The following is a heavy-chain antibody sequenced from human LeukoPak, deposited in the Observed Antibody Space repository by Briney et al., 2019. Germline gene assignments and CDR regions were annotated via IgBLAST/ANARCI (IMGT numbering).Heavy chain of an antibody. CDR1: GFIFSTHT. D-gene: IGHD4-4*01. Sequence: GGSLRLSSAASGFIFSTHTMGWVRQPPGKGLEWVSAIGGSGTDSYYADSVKGRFTISRDNSKNTLYLQMSSLRDDDTAVYFCAKGGPTVRLADFWGHGTLVTVSS. V-gene: IGHV3-23*01. CDR3: AKGGPTVRLADF. CDR2: IGGSGTDS. J-gene: IGHJ4*01.